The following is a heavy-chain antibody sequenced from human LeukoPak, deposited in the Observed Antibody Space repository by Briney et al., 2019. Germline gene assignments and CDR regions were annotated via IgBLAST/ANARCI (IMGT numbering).Heavy chain of an antibody. Sequence: SETLSLTCTVSGGSISSYYWSWIRQPPGKGLEWIGYIYYSGSTNYNPSLKSRVTISVDTSKNQFSLKLSSVTAADTAVYYCARQSPSDLAVDYWGQGTLVTVSS. CDR1: GGSISSYY. CDR3: ARQSPSDLAVDY. CDR2: IYYSGST. V-gene: IGHV4-59*08. J-gene: IGHJ4*02.